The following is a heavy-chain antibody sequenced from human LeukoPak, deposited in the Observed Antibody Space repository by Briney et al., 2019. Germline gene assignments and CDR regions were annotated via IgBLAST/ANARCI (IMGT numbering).Heavy chain of an antibody. Sequence: GGSLRLSCAASGFIFTSYWMTWVRQAPGKGLEWVANIKQDGSEKYYLDSVKGRFTISRDNAKNSLYLQIPSLRVEDTAVYYCARGGAMTTVTTYWGQGTLVTVSS. CDR1: GFIFTSYW. CDR2: IKQDGSEK. D-gene: IGHD4-17*01. CDR3: ARGGAMTTVTTY. J-gene: IGHJ4*02. V-gene: IGHV3-7*05.